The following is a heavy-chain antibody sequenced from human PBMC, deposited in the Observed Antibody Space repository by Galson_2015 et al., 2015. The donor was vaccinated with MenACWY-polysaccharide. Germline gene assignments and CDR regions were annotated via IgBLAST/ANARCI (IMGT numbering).Heavy chain of an antibody. CDR3: ATGSDYSNYDHFGF. D-gene: IGHD4-11*01. V-gene: IGHV1-24*01. CDR1: GYTFTELA. Sequence: SVKVSCKASGYTFTELAMHWVRQAPGKGLEWMGGFGPDDGETNYAQKFQGRVTMTKDTSTNTAYMELSSLRSEDTAVYYCATGSDYSNYDHFGFWGQGTLVTVSS. J-gene: IGHJ4*02. CDR2: FGPDDGET.